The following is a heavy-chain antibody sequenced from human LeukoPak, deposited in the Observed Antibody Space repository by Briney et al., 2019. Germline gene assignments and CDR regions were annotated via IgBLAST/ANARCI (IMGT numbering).Heavy chain of an antibody. V-gene: IGHV3-53*01. Sequence: PVGSLRLSCAASWFTVSSNYMSLVRQAPGKGLEWVSVICGGGSTKYADCVKGRFTTSRDNSKDTLYLQMNSLRAEDTAVYYCARGSGYSGYGFDYWGQGTLVTVSS. D-gene: IGHD5-12*01. CDR3: ARGSGYSGYGFDY. CDR2: ICGGGST. CDR1: WFTVSSNY. J-gene: IGHJ4*02.